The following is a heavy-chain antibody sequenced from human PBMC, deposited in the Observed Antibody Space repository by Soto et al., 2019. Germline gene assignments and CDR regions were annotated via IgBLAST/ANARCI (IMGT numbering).Heavy chain of an antibody. J-gene: IGHJ4*02. Sequence: GGALRISCAASGFTFSNYAMSLVRPAPGKGLEWVSTIRETGNTYYADSVRGRFATSRDNSENTLYLQMSSLRAEDTAVYYCAKQQMGVIRALDYWGQGTLVTVSS. CDR2: IRETGNT. V-gene: IGHV3-23*01. CDR1: GFTFSNYA. D-gene: IGHD1-26*01. CDR3: AKQQMGVIRALDY.